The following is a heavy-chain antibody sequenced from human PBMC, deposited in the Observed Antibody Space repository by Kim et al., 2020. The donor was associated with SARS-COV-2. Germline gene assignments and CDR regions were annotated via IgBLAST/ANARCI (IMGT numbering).Heavy chain of an antibody. CDR3: ARGRDYGVN. V-gene: IGHV4-59*09. Sequence: GSTNNTTTLKSRVTISVDTAKTQFSLKLSSVTAADTAVYYCARGRDYGVNWGQGTLVTVSS. D-gene: IGHD4-17*01. CDR2: GST. J-gene: IGHJ4*02.